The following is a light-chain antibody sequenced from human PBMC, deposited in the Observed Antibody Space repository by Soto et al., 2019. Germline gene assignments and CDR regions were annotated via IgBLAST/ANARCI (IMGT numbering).Light chain of an antibody. CDR1: QTLSSG. CDR2: KAS. V-gene: IGKV1-5*03. Sequence: DIQMTQSPSTLSGSVGDRVTITCRASQTLSSGLAWYQQKPGKAPKLLIYKASSIKSGVPSKFSGSGSGTEFSLTISRLQPDDFATYYCQHYNSYSEAFGQGTKVDIK. J-gene: IGKJ1*01. CDR3: QHYNSYSEA.